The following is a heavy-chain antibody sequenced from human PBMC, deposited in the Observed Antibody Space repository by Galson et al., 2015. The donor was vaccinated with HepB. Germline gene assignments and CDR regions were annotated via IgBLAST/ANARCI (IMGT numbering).Heavy chain of an antibody. CDR3: ARSRGFYDSSGYYNDY. CDR1: GFTFSDYY. Sequence: SLRLSCAASGFTFSDYYMSWIRQAPGKGLEWVSYISSSGLYTNSDSVKGRFTISRDNAKNSLYLQMNSLRAEDTAVYYCARSRGFYDSSGYYNDYWGQGTLVTVSS. D-gene: IGHD3-22*01. CDR2: ISSSGLYT. J-gene: IGHJ4*02. V-gene: IGHV3-11*06.